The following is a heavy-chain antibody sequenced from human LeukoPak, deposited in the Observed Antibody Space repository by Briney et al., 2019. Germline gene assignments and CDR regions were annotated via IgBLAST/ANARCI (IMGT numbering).Heavy chain of an antibody. CDR3: ARDPEGSYYMDV. CDR2: IYSGGST. J-gene: IGHJ6*03. CDR1: GFTVSTNY. Sequence: PGGPLRLSCAASGFTVSTNYMSWLRQAPGKGLEWVSVIYSGGSTYYADSVKGRFTISRDNSKNTLYLQMNSLRAEDTAVYYCARDPEGSYYMDVWGKGTTVTVSS. V-gene: IGHV3-53*01.